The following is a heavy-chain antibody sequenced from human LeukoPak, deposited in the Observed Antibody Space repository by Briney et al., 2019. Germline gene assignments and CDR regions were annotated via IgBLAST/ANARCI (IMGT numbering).Heavy chain of an antibody. Sequence: PGGSLRLSCAASGFTFDDYTMHWVRQAPGKGLEWVSLITWDGGSTYYADSVKGRFTISRDNSKNSLYLQMNSLRTEDTALYYCAKQAAGLFNYYMDVWGKGTTVTVSS. J-gene: IGHJ6*03. V-gene: IGHV3-43*01. D-gene: IGHD6-13*01. CDR1: GFTFDDYT. CDR3: AKQAAGLFNYYMDV. CDR2: ITWDGGST.